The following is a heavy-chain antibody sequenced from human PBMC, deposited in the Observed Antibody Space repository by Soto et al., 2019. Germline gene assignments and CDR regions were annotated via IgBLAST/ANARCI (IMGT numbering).Heavy chain of an antibody. D-gene: IGHD4-4*01. V-gene: IGHV1-18*04. CDR3: ARVPTPTHGDSSKNNWLDP. CDR1: GYSFVKYG. J-gene: IGHJ5*02. CDR2: ISPYNGNT. Sequence: QVQLVQSGAEVKKPGASVKISCKASGYSFVKYGFSWVRQAPGQGLEWMGWISPYNGNTHYVQKYQGRVTMSTDTSTTTAFLELKTLRSDDTAVYYCARVPTPTHGDSSKNNWLDPWGQGTLVTVSS.